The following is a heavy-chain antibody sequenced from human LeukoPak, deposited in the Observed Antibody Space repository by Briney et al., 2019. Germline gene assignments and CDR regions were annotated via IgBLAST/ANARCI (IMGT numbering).Heavy chain of an antibody. J-gene: IGHJ6*03. V-gene: IGHV3-33*01. Sequence: GGSLRLSCAASGFTFSSYGMHWVRQAPGKGLEWVAVIWYDGSNKYYADSVKGRFTISRDNSENTLYLQMNSLRAEDTAVYYCARASYDILTGFYYYYMDVWGKGTTVTVSS. CDR1: GFTFSSYG. CDR2: IWYDGSNK. D-gene: IGHD3-9*01. CDR3: ARASYDILTGFYYYYMDV.